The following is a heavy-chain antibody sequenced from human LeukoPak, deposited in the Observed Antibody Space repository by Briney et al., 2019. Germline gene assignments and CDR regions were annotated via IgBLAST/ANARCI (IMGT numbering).Heavy chain of an antibody. CDR2: IKSKTDGGTT. V-gene: IGHV3-15*01. D-gene: IGHD3-3*01. J-gene: IGHJ4*02. CDR1: GFTFSNAW. Sequence: GGSRRPPCAASGFTFSNAWRSWPRQAPGKGLEGVGRIKSKTDGGTTDYAAPVKGRFTISRDDSKNTLYLQMNSLKTEDTAVYYCTTPYYDFWTGGDYWGQGTLVTVSS. CDR3: TTPYYDFWTGGDY.